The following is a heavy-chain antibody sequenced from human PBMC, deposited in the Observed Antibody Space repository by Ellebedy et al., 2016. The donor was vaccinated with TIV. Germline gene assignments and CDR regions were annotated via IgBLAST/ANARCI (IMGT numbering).Heavy chain of an antibody. J-gene: IGHJ6*02. D-gene: IGHD3-22*01. CDR2: ISAYNGNT. CDR3: ARDLTYYYDSSGYYWNYYYYYGMDV. V-gene: IGHV1-18*01. Sequence: AASVKVSCRASGYTFTSYGISWVRQAPGQGLEWMGWISAYNGNTNYAQKLQGRVTMTTDTSTSTAYMELRSLRSDDTAVYYCARDLTYYYDSSGYYWNYYYYYGMDVWGQGTTVTVSS. CDR1: GYTFTSYG.